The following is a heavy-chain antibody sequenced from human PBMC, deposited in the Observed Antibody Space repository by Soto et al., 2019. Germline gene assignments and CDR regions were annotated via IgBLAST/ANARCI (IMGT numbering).Heavy chain of an antibody. V-gene: IGHV4-39*01. Sequence: QLQLQESGPGLVKPSETLSLTCTVSGGSISSSSYYWGWIRQPPGKGLEWIGSIYYSGSTYYNPSLERRVTISVDTSNHQFSLELCSVTAADAAVYYCARASSSWYWGVFDYWGQGTLVTVSS. D-gene: IGHD6-13*01. J-gene: IGHJ4*02. CDR1: GGSISSSSYY. CDR3: ARASSSWYWGVFDY. CDR2: IYYSGST.